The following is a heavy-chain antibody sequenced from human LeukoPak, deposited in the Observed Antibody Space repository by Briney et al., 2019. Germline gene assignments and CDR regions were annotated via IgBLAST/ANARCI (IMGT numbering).Heavy chain of an antibody. D-gene: IGHD6-19*01. Sequence: GGTLRLSCAASGFSFSRYGMSWVRQAPGKGLEWVSAISGSGDTTYYADSVKGRFTISRDKSKNTLYLQMNSLRAADTAIYYCASPGIAVAVGPWGQGTLVIVSS. J-gene: IGHJ5*02. CDR1: GFSFSRYG. CDR3: ASPGIAVAVGP. V-gene: IGHV3-23*01. CDR2: ISGSGDTT.